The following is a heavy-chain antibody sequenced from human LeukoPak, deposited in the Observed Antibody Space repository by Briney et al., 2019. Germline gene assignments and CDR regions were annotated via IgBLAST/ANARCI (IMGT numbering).Heavy chain of an antibody. J-gene: IGHJ4*02. Sequence: GGSLRLSCAASGFTFSSYWMSWVRQAPGKGLVWVSRINSDGSSTSYADSVKGRFTISGDNAKNTLHLQMNSLRAEDTAVYYCASSFQAAATTWGQGTLVTVSS. CDR2: INSDGSST. CDR3: ASSFQAAATT. V-gene: IGHV3-74*01. D-gene: IGHD1-26*01. CDR1: GFTFSSYW.